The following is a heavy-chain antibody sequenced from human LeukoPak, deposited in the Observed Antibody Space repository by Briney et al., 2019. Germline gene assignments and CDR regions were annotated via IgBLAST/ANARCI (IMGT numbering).Heavy chain of an antibody. D-gene: IGHD6-19*01. Sequence: PSETLSLTCAVYGGTFSGYYWSWIRQPSGKGLEWIGEINHSGNTNYNPSLKSRVTISIDTSKNQFSLKLSSVTAADTAIYYCARPFLRFSSGWHFDYWGQGILVTVSS. CDR1: GGTFSGYY. CDR3: ARPFLRFSSGWHFDY. CDR2: INHSGNT. J-gene: IGHJ4*02. V-gene: IGHV4-34*01.